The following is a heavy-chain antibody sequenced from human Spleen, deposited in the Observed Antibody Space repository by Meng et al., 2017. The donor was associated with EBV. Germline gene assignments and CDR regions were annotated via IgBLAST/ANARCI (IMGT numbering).Heavy chain of an antibody. CDR2: IFHSGST. Sequence: VLLQESGPGLVKPLGTLSLPSAVSGGPITSANCWTWVRQPPGKGLEWIGEIFHSGSTNYNPSLKSRVTMSVDKSKNQFSLNLRSVTAADTAVYYCAILWAPVDYWGQGALVTVSS. V-gene: IGHV4-4*02. J-gene: IGHJ4*02. D-gene: IGHD3-16*01. CDR3: AILWAPVDY. CDR1: GGPITSANC.